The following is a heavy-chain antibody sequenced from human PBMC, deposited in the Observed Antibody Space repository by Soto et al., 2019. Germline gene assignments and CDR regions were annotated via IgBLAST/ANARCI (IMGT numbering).Heavy chain of an antibody. Sequence: QVHLVQSGAEVRKPGASVKVSCKGSGYTFTSYGITWVRQAPGQGLEWMGWISAHNGNTNYAQKLQGRVTVTRDTSTSAAYLQLRSLIADDTAVYYCARGRDGDYWGQGARVTNCS. CDR3: ARGRDGDY. D-gene: IGHD6-6*01. CDR2: ISAHNGNT. J-gene: IGHJ4*02. CDR1: GYTFTSYG. V-gene: IGHV1-18*01.